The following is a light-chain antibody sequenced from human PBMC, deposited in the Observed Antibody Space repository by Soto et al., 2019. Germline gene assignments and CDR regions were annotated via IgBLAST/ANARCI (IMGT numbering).Light chain of an antibody. CDR2: DAS. CDR3: QQRSNWPPYT. J-gene: IGKJ2*01. V-gene: IGKV3-11*01. CDR1: QSVSSY. Sequence: DIVLTQSPATLSLSPGDRATLSCRASQSVSSYLAWYQQKPGQAPRLLIYDASNRATGIPARFSGSGSGTDFTLTISSLEPEDFAVYYCQQRSNWPPYTFGQGNKLEIK.